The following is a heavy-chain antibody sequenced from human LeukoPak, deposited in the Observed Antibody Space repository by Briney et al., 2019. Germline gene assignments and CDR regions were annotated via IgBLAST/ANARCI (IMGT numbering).Heavy chain of an antibody. D-gene: IGHD2-2*01. CDR1: GFTFTSSA. J-gene: IGHJ6*04. CDR2: IVVGSGNT. CDR3: AAAVVPAAVYYYYGMDV. V-gene: IGHV1-58*01. Sequence: SVNVSCKASGFTFTSSALQWVRQARGQRLEWIGWIVVGSGNTNYAQKFQERVTITRDMSTSTAYMELSSMRSEDTAVYYCAAAVVPAAVYYYYGMDVWGKGTTVTVSS.